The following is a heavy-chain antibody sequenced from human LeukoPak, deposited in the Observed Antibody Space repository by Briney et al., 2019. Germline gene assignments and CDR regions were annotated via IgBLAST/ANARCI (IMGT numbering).Heavy chain of an antibody. D-gene: IGHD3-10*01. CDR1: GGPIGGDY. J-gene: IGHJ4*02. V-gene: IGHV4-4*09. CDR2: IYTTGRT. Sequence: SETLSLTCSVSGGPIGGDYWSWIRQPPGKALEWIGYIYTTGRTNYNPSLKSRVAISVDTSKNQFSLKLSSVTAADTAVYYCARGRFIMVRGVIIRFSFDYWGQGTLVTVSS. CDR3: ARGRFIMVRGVIIRFSFDY.